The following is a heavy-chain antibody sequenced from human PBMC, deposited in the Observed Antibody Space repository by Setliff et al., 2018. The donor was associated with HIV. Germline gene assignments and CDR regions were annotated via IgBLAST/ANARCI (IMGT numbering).Heavy chain of an antibody. V-gene: IGHV4-4*02. CDR3: ARGPRYGSGTPFDY. Sequence: ASETLSLTCAVSGGSISSSNWWSWVRQPPGKGLEWIGEIFHSGNTNFNPSLRSRVTISVDESKNQFSLKLSSVTAADTAVYYCARGPRYGSGTPFDYWGQGTLVTVSS. J-gene: IGHJ4*02. CDR1: GGSISSSNW. D-gene: IGHD3-10*01. CDR2: IFHSGNT.